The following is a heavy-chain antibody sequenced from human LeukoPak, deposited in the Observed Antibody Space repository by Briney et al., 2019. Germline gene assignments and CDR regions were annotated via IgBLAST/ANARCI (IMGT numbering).Heavy chain of an antibody. V-gene: IGHV4-59*08. CDR1: GGSISSYY. CDR3: ARLDLGTYYDFWSGYSAPGGDY. CDR2: IYYSGST. J-gene: IGHJ4*02. Sequence: PSETLSLTCIVSGGSISSYYWSWIRQPPGKGLEWIGYIYYSGSTNYNPSLKSRVTISVDMSKNQFSLKLSSVTAADTAVYYCARLDLGTYYDFWSGYSAPGGDYWGQGTLVTVSS. D-gene: IGHD3-3*01.